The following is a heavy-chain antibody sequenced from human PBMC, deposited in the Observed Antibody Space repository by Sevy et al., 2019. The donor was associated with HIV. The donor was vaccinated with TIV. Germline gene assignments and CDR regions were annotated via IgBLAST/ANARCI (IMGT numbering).Heavy chain of an antibody. D-gene: IGHD3-3*01. Sequence: GGSLRLSCAASGFTFSSYWMSWVRQAPGKGLEWVANIKQDGSEKYYVDSVKGRFTISRDNAKNSLYLQMNSLRAEDTAVYYCARDFRILEWWPDAFDIWGQGTMVTV. CDR3: ARDFRILEWWPDAFDI. V-gene: IGHV3-7*01. J-gene: IGHJ3*02. CDR2: IKQDGSEK. CDR1: GFTFSSYW.